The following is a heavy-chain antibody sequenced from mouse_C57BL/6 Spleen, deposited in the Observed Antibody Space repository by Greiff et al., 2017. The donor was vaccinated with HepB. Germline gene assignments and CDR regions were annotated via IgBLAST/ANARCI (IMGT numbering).Heavy chain of an antibody. D-gene: IGHD1-1*01. CDR2: IYPGDGDT. CDR1: GYAFSSSW. J-gene: IGHJ2*01. Sequence: VQLQQSGPELVKPGASVKISCKASGYAFSSSWMNWVKQRPGKGLEWIGRIYPGDGDTNYNGKFKGKATLTADKSSSTAYMQLSSLTSEDSAVYFCARSPHYYGSSCFDYWGQGTTLTVSS. V-gene: IGHV1-82*01. CDR3: ARSPHYYGSSCFDY.